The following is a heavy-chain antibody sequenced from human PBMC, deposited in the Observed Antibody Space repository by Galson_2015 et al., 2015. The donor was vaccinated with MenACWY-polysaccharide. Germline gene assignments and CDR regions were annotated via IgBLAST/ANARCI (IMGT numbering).Heavy chain of an antibody. CDR1: GFTFNKFY. V-gene: IGHV3-23*01. D-gene: IGHD3/OR15-3a*01. Sequence: SLRLSCAASGFTFNKFYMAWVRQAPGKGPEWVSALSGPGDATFYADSVRGRFTISRDNSQNTLYLHMSSLRVDDTAVYFCAKDLHWYGMDVWGHVTTVTVS. J-gene: IGHJ6*02. CDR2: LSGPGDAT. CDR3: AKDLHWYGMDV.